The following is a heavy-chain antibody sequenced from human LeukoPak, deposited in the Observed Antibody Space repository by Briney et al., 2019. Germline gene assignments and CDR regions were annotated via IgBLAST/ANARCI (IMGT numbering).Heavy chain of an antibody. J-gene: IGHJ4*02. D-gene: IGHD1-7*01. CDR2: VSGGGGTT. Sequence: GGSLRLSCAASGFTFSSYAMSWVRQAPGKGLEWVSSVSGGGGTTYYPDSVKGRFTVSRDNSKNTLYLQMSSLRAEDTAVYYCAKDERNWNYNLASQTYDWGQGTLVTVSS. CDR3: AKDERNWNYNLASQTYD. V-gene: IGHV3-23*01. CDR1: GFTFSSYA.